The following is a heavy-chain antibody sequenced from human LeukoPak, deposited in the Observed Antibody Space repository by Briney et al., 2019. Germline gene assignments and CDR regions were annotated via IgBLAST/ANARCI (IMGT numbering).Heavy chain of an antibody. CDR2: IYYSGST. D-gene: IGHD6-13*01. CDR1: GGSISSSSYY. CDR3: ARPVRLAYSSSWYFDY. V-gene: IGHV4-39*01. J-gene: IGHJ4*02. Sequence: SETLSLTCTVSGGSISSSSYYWGWIRQPPGKGLEWIGSIYYSGSTYYNPSLKSRVTTSVDTSKNQFSLKLSSVTAADTAVYYCARPVRLAYSSSWYFDYWGQGTLVTVSS.